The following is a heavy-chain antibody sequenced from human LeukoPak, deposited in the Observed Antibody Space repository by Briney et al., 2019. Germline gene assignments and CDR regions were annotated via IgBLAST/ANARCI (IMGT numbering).Heavy chain of an antibody. D-gene: IGHD6-19*01. Sequence: PSQTLSLTCAISGDSVSSKNGAWNWIRQSPSRGLERLGRTYYRSKWYDEYADSVKGRVTISPDTSKNQFSLHVYSVTPEDTAVYYCARDLGTSGWYTFDFWGQGTLVTVSS. J-gene: IGHJ5*01. CDR2: TYYRSKWYD. CDR1: GDSVSSKNGA. CDR3: ARDLGTSGWYTFDF. V-gene: IGHV6-1*01.